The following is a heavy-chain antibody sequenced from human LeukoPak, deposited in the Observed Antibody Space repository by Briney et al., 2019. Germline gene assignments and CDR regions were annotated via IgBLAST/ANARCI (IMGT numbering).Heavy chain of an antibody. CDR1: GFTFSSYW. CDR2: IKQDGSEK. D-gene: IGHD3-22*01. Sequence: GGPLRLSCAASGFTFSSYWMSWVRQAPGKGLEWVANIKQDGSEKYYVDSVKGRFTISRDNAKKSLYLQMNSLRAEDTAVYYCARRPGGYYDSNGILEYFDYWGQGILVTVSS. CDR3: ARRPGGYYDSNGILEYFDY. V-gene: IGHV3-7*01. J-gene: IGHJ4*02.